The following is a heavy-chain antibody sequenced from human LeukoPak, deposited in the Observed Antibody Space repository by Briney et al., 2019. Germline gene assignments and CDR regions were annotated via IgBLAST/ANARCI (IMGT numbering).Heavy chain of an antibody. J-gene: IGHJ3*02. CDR3: ARDSRQDYYDSSGYLWFAFDI. V-gene: IGHV3-53*01. D-gene: IGHD3-22*01. CDR2: IYSGGST. CDR1: GFTVSNNY. Sequence: GRSLRLSCAASGFTVSNNYMSWVRQAPGKGLEWVSVIYSGGSTYYADSVKGRFTISRDNSKNTLYLQMNSLRAEDTAVYYCARDSRQDYYDSSGYLWFAFDIWGQGTMVTVSS.